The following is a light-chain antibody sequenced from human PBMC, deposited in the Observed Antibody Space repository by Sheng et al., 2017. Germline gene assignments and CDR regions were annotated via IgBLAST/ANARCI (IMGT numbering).Light chain of an antibody. CDR2: WRS. Sequence: DIQMTQSPSTVSASVGDRVTITCRASQSISSWLAWYQQKPGKDPVNLPRSIWRSNLVKRGPDSRFSRQWRWDETSLKLTISSLLASMILSTYYLHNIMLSYT. V-gene: IGKV1-5*03. J-gene: IGKJ2*01. CDR1: QSISSW. CDR3: HNIMLSYT.